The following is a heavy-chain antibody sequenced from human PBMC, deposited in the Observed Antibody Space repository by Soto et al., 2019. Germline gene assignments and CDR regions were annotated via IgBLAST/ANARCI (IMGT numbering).Heavy chain of an antibody. CDR3: ARRSYYDSSGYFSYSAY. CDR1: SDYG. J-gene: IGHJ4*01. CDR2: INHSGST. Sequence: SDYGGSRIRQPTGKGLEWIGEINHSGSTNYNPSLKSRVTISVDTSKNQFPLKLSSVTAADTAVYYCARRSYYDSSGYFSYSAYRRNGTLVPVSP. V-gene: IGHV4-34*01. D-gene: IGHD3-22*01.